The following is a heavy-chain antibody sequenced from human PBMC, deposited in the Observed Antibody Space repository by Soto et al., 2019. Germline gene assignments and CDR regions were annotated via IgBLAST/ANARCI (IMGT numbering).Heavy chain of an antibody. V-gene: IGHV3-23*01. D-gene: IGHD2-15*01. CDR1: GFTFSSYA. CDR3: AILGYCSGGSCYGSYYYYGMDV. Sequence: PVGSLRLSCAASGFTFSSYAMSWVRQAPGKGLEWVSALSGSGGSTYYADSVKGRFTISRDNSKNTLYLQMNSLRAEDTAVYYCAILGYCSGGSCYGSYYYYGMDVWGQGTTVTVSS. CDR2: LSGSGGST. J-gene: IGHJ6*02.